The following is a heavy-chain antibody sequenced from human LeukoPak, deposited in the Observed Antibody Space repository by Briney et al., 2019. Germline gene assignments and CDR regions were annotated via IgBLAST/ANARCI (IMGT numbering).Heavy chain of an antibody. CDR2: IYYSGST. J-gene: IGHJ4*02. CDR3: AREYSSTWYGS. Sequence: PSETLSLTCTVSGGSIKNYYWSWIRQPPGKGLEWIGYIYYSGSTNYIPSLKSRVTISVDTSKNQFSLKLSSVTAADTAVYYCAREYSSTWYGSWGQGTLVTVSS. V-gene: IGHV4-59*01. D-gene: IGHD6-13*01. CDR1: GGSIKNYY.